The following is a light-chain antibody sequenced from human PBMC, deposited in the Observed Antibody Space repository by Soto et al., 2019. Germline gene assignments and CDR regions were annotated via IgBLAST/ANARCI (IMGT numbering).Light chain of an antibody. CDR1: QSVSSIY. CDR2: AAS. J-gene: IGKJ2*01. Sequence: EIVLTQSPGTLSLSPGERATLSCRASQSVSSIYLAWYQQKPGQAPRLVIYAASSRATGIPDRLSGSGSGTDFTLTTSRVEPEDCAVYYCQQYSRSPQKMYTFGQGTKLEIK. V-gene: IGKV3-20*01. CDR3: QQYSRSPQKMYT.